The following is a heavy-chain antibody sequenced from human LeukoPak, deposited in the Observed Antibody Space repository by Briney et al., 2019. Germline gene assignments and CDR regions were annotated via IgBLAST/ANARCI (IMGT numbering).Heavy chain of an antibody. J-gene: IGHJ3*02. CDR1: GGSISTSNYY. Sequence: SETLSLTCTVSGGSISTSNYYWCWIRHPPGKALEWIGNIFYSGSTYYSPSLRRPVTLSLKTSRNQSSLTLNSLTAAHTASYFRAKSNGYGLVDIWGQGTMVTVSS. CDR3: AKSNGYGLVDI. CDR2: IFYSGST. D-gene: IGHD3-10*01. V-gene: IGHV4-39*07.